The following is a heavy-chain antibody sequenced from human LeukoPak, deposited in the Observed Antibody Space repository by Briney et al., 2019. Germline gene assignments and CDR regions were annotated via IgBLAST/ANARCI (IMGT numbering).Heavy chain of an antibody. V-gene: IGHV4-34*01. CDR1: GGSFSGYY. CDR2: INHSGST. Sequence: SETLSLTCAVYGGSFSGYYWSWIRQPPGKGLEGIGEINHSGSTNYNPPLKSRVNISVDTSKNQFSVKLSSVTAADTAVYYCGLRAARWGSFDYWGQGTMVTVSS. D-gene: IGHD6-6*01. CDR3: GLRAARWGSFDY. J-gene: IGHJ4*02.